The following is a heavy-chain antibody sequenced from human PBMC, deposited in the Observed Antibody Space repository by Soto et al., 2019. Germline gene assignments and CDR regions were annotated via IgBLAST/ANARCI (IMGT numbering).Heavy chain of an antibody. CDR1: GYTFTNYG. V-gene: IGHV1-18*01. J-gene: IGHJ4*02. Sequence: ASVKVSCKASGYTFTNYGISWLRQAPGQGLEWMGWINVYNGNTKYAQKVQGRVTMTTDTSTSTAYMELSSLRSDDTAVYYCARVLNGALHYIDYWGQEILLTVSA. CDR3: ARVLNGALHYIDY. CDR2: INVYNGNT. D-gene: IGHD2-8*01.